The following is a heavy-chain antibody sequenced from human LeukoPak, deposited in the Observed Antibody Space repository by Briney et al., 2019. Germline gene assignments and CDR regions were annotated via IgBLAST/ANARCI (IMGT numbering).Heavy chain of an antibody. CDR2: IKQDGSEK. J-gene: IGHJ6*02. Sequence: GGSLRLSCATSGFTFSSYWMSWVRQAPGKGLEWVANIKQDGSEKYHVDSVKGRFTISRDNAKNSLYLQMNSLRAEDTAVYYCARMFRPYYYGMDVWGQGTTVTVSS. CDR3: ARMFRPYYYGMDV. V-gene: IGHV3-7*01. D-gene: IGHD3-10*02. CDR1: GFTFSSYW.